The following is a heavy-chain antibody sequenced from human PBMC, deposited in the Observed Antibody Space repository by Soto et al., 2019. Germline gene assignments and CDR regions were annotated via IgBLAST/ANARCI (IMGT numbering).Heavy chain of an antibody. D-gene: IGHD3-16*01. V-gene: IGHV3-7*01. J-gene: IGHJ4*02. CDR1: GITFSTYW. Sequence: GGSLRLSCAASGITFSTYWMSWVRQAPGKGLEWVANIKQDGSEKYYVDSVKGRFTISRDNAKNSLYLQMNSLRVEDTAVYYCARNKRGDYWGQGTLVTVSS. CDR3: ARNKRGDY. CDR2: IKQDGSEK.